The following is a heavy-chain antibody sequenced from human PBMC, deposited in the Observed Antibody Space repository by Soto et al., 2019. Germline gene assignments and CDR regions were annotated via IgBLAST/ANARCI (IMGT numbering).Heavy chain of an antibody. J-gene: IGHJ6*02. CDR1: GDSFGGYY. CDR3: ARSVVVGPSTATYYHYGMDV. D-gene: IGHD3-22*01. Sequence: PSETLSLTCSVSGDSFGGYYWSWIRQPPGKGLEWIGYVYYTGSATYNPSLKSRVTISIDTSKNQFSLKLTSVTAADMAVYYCARSVVVGPSTATYYHYGMDVWGQGTTVTVS. CDR2: VYYTGSA. V-gene: IGHV4-59*01.